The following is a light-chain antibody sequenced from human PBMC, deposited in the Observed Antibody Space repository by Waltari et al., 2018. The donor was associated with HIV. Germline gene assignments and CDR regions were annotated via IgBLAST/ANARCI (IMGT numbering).Light chain of an antibody. Sequence: EIVLTQSPATLSLSPGERATLSCGASQSVGKNYLAWFQQKTGLAPRLLIYHASTRATGTPDRFSGSGSGTHFTLTISGLEPEDFALYYCHQYAYAPLTFGGGTKVEIK. CDR1: QSVGKNY. J-gene: IGKJ4*01. V-gene: IGKV3D-20*01. CDR3: HQYAYAPLT. CDR2: HAS.